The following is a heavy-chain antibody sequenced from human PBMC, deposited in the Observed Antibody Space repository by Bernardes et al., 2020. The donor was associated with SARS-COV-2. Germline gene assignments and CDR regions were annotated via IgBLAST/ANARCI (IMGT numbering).Heavy chain of an antibody. CDR3: ARVGDDYGGIDDAFDI. Sequence: GSLRLSCTASGFTFSSYSMIWVRYAPGKVPERVAYIKQDGSEKYYVDSVKGRFTISRDNAKNSLYLQMNSLRAEDTAVYYCARVGDDYGGIDDAFDIWGQVTMVTVSS. CDR1: GFTFSSYS. CDR2: IKQDGSEK. J-gene: IGHJ3*02. D-gene: IGHD4-17*01. V-gene: IGHV3-7*03.